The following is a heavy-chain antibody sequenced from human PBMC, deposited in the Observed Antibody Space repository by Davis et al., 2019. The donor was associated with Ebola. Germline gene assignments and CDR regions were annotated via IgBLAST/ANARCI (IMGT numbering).Heavy chain of an antibody. J-gene: IGHJ5*02. CDR1: GGTFSSYT. CDR2: IIPILGIA. Sequence: AASVKVSCKASGGTFSSYTISWVRQAPGQGLEWMGRIIPILGIANYAQKFQGRVTITADKSTSTAYMELRSLRSGDTAVYYCARVVAAPNWFDPWGQGTLVTVSS. CDR3: ARVVAAPNWFDP. D-gene: IGHD6-13*01. V-gene: IGHV1-69*02.